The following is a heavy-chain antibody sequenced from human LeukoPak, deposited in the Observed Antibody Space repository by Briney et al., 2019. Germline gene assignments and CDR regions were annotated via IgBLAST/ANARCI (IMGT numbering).Heavy chain of an antibody. D-gene: IGHD3-22*01. CDR3: ARDREYYYDSSGYYFLNYYYGMDV. CDR2: ISAYNGKT. Sequence: ASVKVSCTASGYTFTTDVISWVREAPGQGLEWMGWISAYNGKTNYAQKFQGRVTMTTDTSTSTAYMELRSLRSDDTAVYYCARDREYYYDSSGYYFLNYYYGMDVWGQGTTVTVSS. V-gene: IGHV1-18*01. J-gene: IGHJ6*02. CDR1: GYTFTTDV.